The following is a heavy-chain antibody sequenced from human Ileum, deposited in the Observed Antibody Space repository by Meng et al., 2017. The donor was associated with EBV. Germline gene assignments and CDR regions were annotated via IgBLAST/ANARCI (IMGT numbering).Heavy chain of an antibody. Sequence: RLKESGPGRVKPSETLSLTCSVSRGSISSSNYCWGWIRQPPGKGLEWIQSICYTDYTYYNPSLKSRVTISADKSKNQFSLRLNSLTAADTAVYYCAMGPDYAKTGYWGQGTLVTVSS. CDR1: RGSISSSNYC. CDR3: AMGPDYAKTGY. CDR2: ICYTDYT. V-gene: IGHV4-39*01. D-gene: IGHD4-17*01. J-gene: IGHJ4*02.